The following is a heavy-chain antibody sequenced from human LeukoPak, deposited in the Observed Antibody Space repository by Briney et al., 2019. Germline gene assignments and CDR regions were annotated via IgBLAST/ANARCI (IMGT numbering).Heavy chain of an antibody. J-gene: IGHJ4*02. V-gene: IGHV1-69*01. CDR1: GGTFSSYA. CDR3: ARASAPPYCGGDFYSEDDY. CDR2: IIPIFGTA. D-gene: IGHD2-21*02. Sequence: SVKVSCKASGGTFSSYAISWVRQAPGQGLEWMGGIIPIFGTANYAQKFEGRVTITADESTSTAYMELSSLRSEDTAVYYCARASAPPYCGGDFYSEDDYWGQGTLVTVSS.